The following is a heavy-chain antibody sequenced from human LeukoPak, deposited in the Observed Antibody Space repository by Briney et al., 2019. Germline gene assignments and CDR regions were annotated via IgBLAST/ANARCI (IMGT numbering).Heavy chain of an antibody. Sequence: PGGSLRLSCAASGFTFSSYEMNWVRQAPGKGLEWASYISSSGSTIYYADSVKGRFTISRDNAKNSLYLQMNSLRAEDTAVYYCARSSYRYSGSYGGGDYWGQGTLVTVSS. CDR2: ISSSGSTI. CDR3: ARSSYRYSGSYGGGDY. V-gene: IGHV3-48*03. CDR1: GFTFSSYE. J-gene: IGHJ4*02. D-gene: IGHD1-26*01.